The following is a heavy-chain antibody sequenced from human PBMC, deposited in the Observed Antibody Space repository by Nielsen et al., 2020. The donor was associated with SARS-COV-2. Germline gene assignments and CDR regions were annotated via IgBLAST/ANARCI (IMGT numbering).Heavy chain of an antibody. D-gene: IGHD3-10*01. CDR2: ISWNSGSI. V-gene: IGHV3-9*01. CDR3: AKDTRITMVRGVHGGMDV. CDR1: GFTFDDYA. J-gene: IGHJ6*02. Sequence: GGSLRLSCAASGFTFDDYAMHWVRQAPGKGLEWVSGISWNSGSIGYADSVKGRFTISRDNAKNSLYLQMNSLRAEDTALYYCAKDTRITMVRGVHGGMDVWGQGTTVTVSS.